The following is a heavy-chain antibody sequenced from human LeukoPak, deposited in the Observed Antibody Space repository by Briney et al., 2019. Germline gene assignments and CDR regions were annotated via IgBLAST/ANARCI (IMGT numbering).Heavy chain of an antibody. D-gene: IGHD1-26*01. CDR2: INHSGST. J-gene: IGHJ4*02. Sequence: SETLSLTCAVYGGSFSGYYWSWIRQPPGKGLEWIGEINHSGSTNYNPSLKSRVTISVDTSKNQFSLKLSSVTAADTAVYYCARSMGALGFVDYWGQGTLVTVSS. CDR1: GGSFSGYY. V-gene: IGHV4-34*01. CDR3: ARSMGALGFVDY.